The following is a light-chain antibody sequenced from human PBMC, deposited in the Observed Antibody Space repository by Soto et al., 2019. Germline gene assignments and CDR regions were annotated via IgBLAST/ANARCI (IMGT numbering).Light chain of an antibody. Sequence: QSALTQPASVSGSPGQSITISCTGTSSDVGGYNHVSWYQQHPGKAPKLMIYDVTDRPSEVSNRFSGSKSGNTASLAISGHQAEDEADYYCNSYTSTNTLVFGGGTKLTVL. CDR1: SSDVGGYNH. CDR2: DVT. V-gene: IGLV2-14*03. J-gene: IGLJ2*01. CDR3: NSYTSTNTLV.